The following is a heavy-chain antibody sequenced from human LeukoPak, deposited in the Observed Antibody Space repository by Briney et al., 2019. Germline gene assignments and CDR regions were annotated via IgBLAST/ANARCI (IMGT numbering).Heavy chain of an antibody. CDR2: INQAGGEK. CDR3: ATGRSCATCYLPDY. CDR1: GFTFSGYW. V-gene: IGHV3-7*01. J-gene: IGHJ4*02. Sequence: GSLILSCAASGFTFSGYWMSWVRQAPGKGLEWVANINQAGGEKYYADSVKGRFTISRDNAMNSLYLQMNSLRAEDTAVCYCATGRSCATCYLPDYWGQGTLVTVSS. D-gene: IGHD2-2*01.